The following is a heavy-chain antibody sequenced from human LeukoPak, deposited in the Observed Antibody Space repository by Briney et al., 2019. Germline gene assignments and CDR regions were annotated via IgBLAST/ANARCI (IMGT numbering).Heavy chain of an antibody. CDR3: ARDYYGSGYYYYYMDV. D-gene: IGHD3-10*01. J-gene: IGHJ6*03. CDR1: GGSISSSSYY. CDR2: IYYSGST. V-gene: IGHV4-39*07. Sequence: PSETLSLTCTVSGGSISSSSYYWGWIRQPPGKGLEWIGSIYYSGSTYYNPSLKSRVTISVDTSKNQFSLKLSSVTAADTAVYYCARDYYGSGYYYYYMDVWGKGTTVTISS.